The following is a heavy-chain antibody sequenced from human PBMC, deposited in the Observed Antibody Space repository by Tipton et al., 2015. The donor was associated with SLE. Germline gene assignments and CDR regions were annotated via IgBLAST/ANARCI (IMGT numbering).Heavy chain of an antibody. D-gene: IGHD3-22*01. V-gene: IGHV4-34*01. Sequence: TLSLTCAVYGGSFSGYYWSWIRQPPGKGLEWIGEINHSGSTHYNPSLESRVTISVDTSKNQFSLKLSSVTAADTAVYYCARDRGDYYDSWFDPWGQGTLVTVSS. CDR1: GGSFSGYY. CDR3: ARDRGDYYDSWFDP. CDR2: INHSGST. J-gene: IGHJ5*02.